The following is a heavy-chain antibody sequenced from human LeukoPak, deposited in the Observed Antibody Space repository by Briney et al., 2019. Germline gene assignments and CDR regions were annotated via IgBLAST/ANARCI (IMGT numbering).Heavy chain of an antibody. CDR1: GITFSSSW. V-gene: IGHV3-7*01. Sequence: GGSLRLSCVASGITFSSSWMSWVRQAPGKGLEWVANIKPDGSVKYYADSVKGRFTISRDNAENSLYLQMNSLRTEDTAVYYCTRDQPDPAGTGPRFDYWGQGSLVTVSS. CDR3: TRDQPDPAGTGPRFDY. D-gene: IGHD1-1*01. J-gene: IGHJ4*02. CDR2: IKPDGSVK.